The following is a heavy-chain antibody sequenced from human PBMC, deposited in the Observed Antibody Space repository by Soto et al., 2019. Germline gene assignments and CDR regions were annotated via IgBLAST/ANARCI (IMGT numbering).Heavy chain of an antibody. V-gene: IGHV4-59*01. Sequence: QVQLQESGPGLVKPSETLSLTCTVSGGSISSYYWSWIRQPPGKGLEWIGYIYYSGSTNYNPSLKSRVTISVDTSKNQFSLKLSSVTAADTAVYYCAREVTMVRGVLFDYWGQGTLVTVSS. CDR3: AREVTMVRGVLFDY. CDR2: IYYSGST. D-gene: IGHD3-10*01. J-gene: IGHJ4*02. CDR1: GGSISSYY.